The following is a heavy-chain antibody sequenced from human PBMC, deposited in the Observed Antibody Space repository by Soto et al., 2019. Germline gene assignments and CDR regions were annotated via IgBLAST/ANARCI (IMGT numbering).Heavy chain of an antibody. D-gene: IGHD3-10*01. CDR1: GGSISSIIYY. V-gene: IGHV4-39*01. J-gene: IGHJ6*03. CDR3: ARYFKRITMVRGAPSYYYMDV. Sequence: SDTLCLTCTVSGGSISSIIYYWGWIRQPPGKGLEWIGSIYYSGSTYYNPSLKSRVTISVDTSKNQFSLKLSSVTAADTAVYYCARYFKRITMVRGAPSYYYMDVWGKGTTVTVSS. CDR2: IYYSGST.